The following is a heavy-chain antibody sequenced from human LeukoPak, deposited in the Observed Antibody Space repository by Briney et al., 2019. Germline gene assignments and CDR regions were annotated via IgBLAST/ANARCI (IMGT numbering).Heavy chain of an antibody. V-gene: IGHV4-59*08. D-gene: IGHD1-1*01. CDR2: IYYSGST. CDR1: GVSINNYY. CDR3: ARSDWMRWFDP. J-gene: IGHJ5*02. Sequence: PSETLSLTCTVSGVSINNYYWSWVRQTPGKGLEWIGHIYYSGSTNYNPSLKSRVTISVDTSKNEFSLKLSYVTAADTAVYYCARSDWMRWFDPWGRGTLVTVSS.